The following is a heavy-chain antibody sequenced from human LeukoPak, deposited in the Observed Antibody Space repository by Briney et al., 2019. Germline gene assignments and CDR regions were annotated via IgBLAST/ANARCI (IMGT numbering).Heavy chain of an antibody. CDR3: ARAIRRVYYMDV. CDR1: GGSISISTYY. Sequence: SETLSLTCTVSGGSISISTYYWAWIRQPPGKGLEWIGSVYYSGSTYHNPALKSRVTISLDTSKNQFSLKLSSVTAADTAVYYCARAIRRVYYMDVWGKGTTVTVSS. J-gene: IGHJ6*03. CDR2: VYYSGST. V-gene: IGHV4-39*07.